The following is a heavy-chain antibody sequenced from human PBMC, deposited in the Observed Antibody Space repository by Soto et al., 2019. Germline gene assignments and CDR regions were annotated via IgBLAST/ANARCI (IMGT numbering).Heavy chain of an antibody. V-gene: IGHV3-64D*08. CDR2: ISANGDTA. J-gene: IGHJ1*01. CDR1: GFSFSRSS. CDR3: VNWGTSLDLFCSDSSGYLEH. Sequence: AGSLRLSCSSSGFSFSRSSMFWVRQTPEKGLDYVSTISANGDTAYYADSVRGRFFISRDNPKYTLFFQMSSLRPEDSALYFCVNWGTSLDLFCSDSSGYLEHWGQAALVSVSS. D-gene: IGHD3-22*01.